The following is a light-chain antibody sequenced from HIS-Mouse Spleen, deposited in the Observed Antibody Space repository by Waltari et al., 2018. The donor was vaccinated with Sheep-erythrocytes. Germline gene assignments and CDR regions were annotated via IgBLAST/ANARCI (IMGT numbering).Light chain of an antibody. Sequence: SYELTQPPSVSVSPGQTASITCSGDKLGDKYACCYQQKPGQSPVLVIYQDSKRPSGIPERFSGSNSGNTATLTISGTQSEDEADYYCAAWDDSLNGPVFGGGTKLTVL. J-gene: IGLJ3*02. CDR1: KLGDKY. V-gene: IGLV3-1*01. CDR2: QDS. CDR3: AAWDDSLNGPV.